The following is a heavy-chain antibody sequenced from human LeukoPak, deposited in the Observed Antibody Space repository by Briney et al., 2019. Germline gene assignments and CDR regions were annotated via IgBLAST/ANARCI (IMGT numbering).Heavy chain of an antibody. CDR3: ARHGKGVTYFYTFDI. Sequence: PSETLSLTCTVSGGSITNYYWRWIRQPPGEGLEWGGYVYASAATTSNPSLKSRVTISVDTSNNQFSLKLSSVTAADTAVYYCARHGKGVTYFYTFDIWGQGTVVAVSS. J-gene: IGHJ3*02. D-gene: IGHD2/OR15-2a*01. CDR2: VYASAAT. CDR1: GGSITNYY. V-gene: IGHV4-59*08.